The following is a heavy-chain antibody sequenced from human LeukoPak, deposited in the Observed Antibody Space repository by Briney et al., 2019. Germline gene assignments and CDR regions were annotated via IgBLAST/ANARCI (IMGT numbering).Heavy chain of an antibody. CDR1: GGTFSSYA. V-gene: IGHV1-69*13. Sequence: SVKASCKASGGTFSSYAISWVRQAPGQGLEWMGGIIPIFGTANYAQKFQGRVTITADESTSTAYMELSSLRSEDTAVYYCARAGPEPKLRLFDYWGQGTLVTVSS. J-gene: IGHJ4*02. CDR2: IIPIFGTA. CDR3: ARAGPEPKLRLFDY. D-gene: IGHD1-14*01.